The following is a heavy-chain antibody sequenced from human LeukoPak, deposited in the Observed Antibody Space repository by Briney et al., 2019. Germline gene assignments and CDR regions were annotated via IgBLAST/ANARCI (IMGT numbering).Heavy chain of an antibody. V-gene: IGHV4-59*06. CDR1: GDSINSYY. CDR2: IYYSGST. J-gene: IGHJ6*02. CDR3: ARAPYYGSGSYYYYYGMDV. Sequence: PSETLSLTCTVSGDSINSYYWSWIRQPPGKGLEWIGYIYYSGSTYYNPSLKSRVTISVDTSKNQFSLKLSSVTAADTAVYYYARAPYYGSGSYYYYYGMDVWDQGTTVTVSS. D-gene: IGHD3-10*01.